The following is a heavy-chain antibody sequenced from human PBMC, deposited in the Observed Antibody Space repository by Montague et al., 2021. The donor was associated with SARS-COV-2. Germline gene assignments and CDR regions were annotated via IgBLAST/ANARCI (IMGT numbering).Heavy chain of an antibody. CDR2: IYNSGAT. V-gene: IGHV4-59*01. Sequence: SETLSLTCTVSGDSISSYYWNWIRQPPGKGLEWIGYIYNSGATNYNPSVKSRVTISVDTSKNQFSLKLNSVTAADTAVYYCARGGGYCSGGSCYDWFDPWGQGTLVTVSS. CDR3: ARGGGYCSGGSCYDWFDP. CDR1: GDSISSYY. J-gene: IGHJ5*02. D-gene: IGHD2-15*01.